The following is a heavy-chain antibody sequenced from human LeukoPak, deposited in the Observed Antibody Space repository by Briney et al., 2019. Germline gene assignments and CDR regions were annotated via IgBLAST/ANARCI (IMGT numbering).Heavy chain of an antibody. CDR1: GGTFSSYA. Sequence: GASVKVSCKASGGTFSSYAISWVRQAPGQGLEWMGCIIPIIGIANYAQKFQGRFTITADKSTSTPYMEMNSLRAEDTAVYYCARGSMYYYDSRVYYLHYWGQGNLVTVSS. CDR3: ARGSMYYYDSRVYYLHY. CDR2: IIPIIGIA. V-gene: IGHV1-69*10. D-gene: IGHD3-22*01. J-gene: IGHJ4*02.